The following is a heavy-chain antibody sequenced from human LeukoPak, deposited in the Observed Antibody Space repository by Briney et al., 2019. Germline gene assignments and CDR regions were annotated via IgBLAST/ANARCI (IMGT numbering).Heavy chain of an antibody. CDR3: ARGPTYQPIDY. CDR1: GGSISSSSYY. CDR2: IYYSGST. J-gene: IGHJ4*02. D-gene: IGHD2-2*01. V-gene: IGHV4-39*02. Sequence: SETLSLTCTVSGGSISSSSYYWGWIRQPPGKGLEWIGSIYYSGSTYYNPSLKSRVTISVDTSKNHFSLNLNSVTAADTAVYYCARGPTYQPIDYWGQGTLVTVSS.